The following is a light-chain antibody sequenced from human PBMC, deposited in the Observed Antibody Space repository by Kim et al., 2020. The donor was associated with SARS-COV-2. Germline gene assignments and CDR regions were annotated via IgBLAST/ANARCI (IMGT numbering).Light chain of an antibody. CDR2: DVT. J-gene: IGLJ2*01. V-gene: IGLV2-11*01. CDR1: SSAVGGYDS. CDR3: CSYAGSITLL. Sequence: GKSVTISCTVTSSAVGGYDSVSWFQQHPGKAPKLMIYDVTTRPSGVPDCFSGSKSGNMASMTISGLQTDDEADYYCCSYAGSITLLFGGGTKVTVL.